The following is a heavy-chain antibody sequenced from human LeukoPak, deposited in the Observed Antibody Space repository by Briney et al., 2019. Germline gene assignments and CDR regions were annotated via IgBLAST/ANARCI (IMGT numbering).Heavy chain of an antibody. Sequence: GGSLRLSCAASGFTFSSYWMSWVRQAPGKGLEWVANIKQDGSEKYYVDSVKGRFTISRDNAKNSLYLQMNSLRAEDTAVYYCARCPYGSGSSIDYWGQGTLVTVSS. CDR1: GFTFSSYW. D-gene: IGHD3-10*01. CDR3: ARCPYGSGSSIDY. J-gene: IGHJ4*02. V-gene: IGHV3-7*01. CDR2: IKQDGSEK.